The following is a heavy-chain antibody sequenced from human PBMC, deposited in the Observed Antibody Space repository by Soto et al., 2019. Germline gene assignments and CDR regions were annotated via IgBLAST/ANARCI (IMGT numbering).Heavy chain of an antibody. CDR2: INSRGTTT. J-gene: IGHJ6*02. Sequence: EIQLVESGGGLVQPGGSLRLSCAVSGFTFSDYTLNWVRQTQGKGLEWLSYINSRGTTTYYADSVQGRFTISSDNANRSLNLQISSLRDVATAIYYCARCIRRVAYSSSGMDVWGHGTTVTVFS. CDR3: ARCIRRVAYSSSGMDV. CDR1: GFTFSDYT. D-gene: IGHD2-21*01. V-gene: IGHV3-48*02.